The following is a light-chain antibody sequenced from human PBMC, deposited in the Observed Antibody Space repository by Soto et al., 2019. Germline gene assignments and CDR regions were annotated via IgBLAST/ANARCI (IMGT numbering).Light chain of an antibody. CDR3: QQLNSYPIT. J-gene: IGKJ5*01. Sequence: DNQWTQSPSFLSASVGDRVNITCPASQGISSYLAWYQQKPGKAPKLLIYAASTLQSGVPSRFSGSGSGTEFTLTISSLQPEDFATYYCQQLNSYPITGGQGTRLE. CDR1: QGISSY. CDR2: AAS. V-gene: IGKV1-9*01.